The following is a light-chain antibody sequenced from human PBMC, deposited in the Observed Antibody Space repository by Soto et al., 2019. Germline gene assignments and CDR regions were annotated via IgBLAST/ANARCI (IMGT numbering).Light chain of an antibody. Sequence: VCTPYPGTLSLSPGERAPLSCTVRKSGSSSYLAWYQQKPGQAPRLLIYAASSRATGIPDRFSGSGSGTDFTLTISRLEPEDFAVYYCRQYGSSPRTFAQGAKVDIK. CDR1: KSGSSSY. CDR2: AAS. CDR3: RQYGSSPRT. V-gene: IGKV3-20*01. J-gene: IGKJ1*01.